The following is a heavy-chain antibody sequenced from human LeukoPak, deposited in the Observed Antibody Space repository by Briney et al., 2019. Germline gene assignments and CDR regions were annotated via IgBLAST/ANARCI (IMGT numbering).Heavy chain of an antibody. D-gene: IGHD3/OR15-3a*01. Sequence: SETLSLTCTVSGGSISSSSYYWGWIRQPPGKGLEWIGSIYYSGSTYYNPSLKSRVTISVDTSKNQFSLKLSSVTAADTAVYYCARPQPSNFWTNYMDVWGKGTTVTVSS. CDR3: ARPQPSNFWTNYMDV. CDR1: GGSISSSSYY. CDR2: IYYSGST. V-gene: IGHV4-39*01. J-gene: IGHJ6*03.